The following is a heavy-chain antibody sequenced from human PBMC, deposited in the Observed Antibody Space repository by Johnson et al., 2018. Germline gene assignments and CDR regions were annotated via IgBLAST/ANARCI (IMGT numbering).Heavy chain of an antibody. CDR3: ARHAVVCSSTSCYRGYFQH. J-gene: IGHJ1*01. CDR2: IYDSGST. CDR1: GGSISSSSYY. V-gene: IGHV4-39*01. Sequence: QVQLVESGPGLVKPSETPSLTCTVSGGSISSSSYYWGWIRQSPGKGLEWIGSIYDSGSTYYNPSLKSRVPVSVDTAKNQFSLKLSPVTAADTAVYYCARHAVVCSSTSCYRGYFQHWGQGTLVTVSS. D-gene: IGHD2-2*01.